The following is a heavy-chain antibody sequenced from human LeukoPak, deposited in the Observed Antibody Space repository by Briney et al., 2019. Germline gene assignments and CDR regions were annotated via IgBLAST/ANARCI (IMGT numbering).Heavy chain of an antibody. Sequence: SGGSLRLSCTASGFTFSNYGMIWVRQAPRKGLEWVSAISGSGGTTYYADSVKGRFTTSRDNSKNTLYLQMNSLRAEDTAVYYCANTLFDWLPFDYWGQGTLVTVSS. CDR2: ISGSGGTT. V-gene: IGHV3-23*01. D-gene: IGHD3-9*01. CDR3: ANTLFDWLPFDY. CDR1: GFTFSNYG. J-gene: IGHJ4*02.